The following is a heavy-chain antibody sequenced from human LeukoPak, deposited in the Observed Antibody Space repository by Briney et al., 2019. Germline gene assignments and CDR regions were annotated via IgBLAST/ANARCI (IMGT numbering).Heavy chain of an antibody. CDR3: AVMYYYDSQGV. CDR1: GGTFSSYA. V-gene: IGHV1-69*13. Sequence: ASVKVSCKASGGTFSSYAISWVRQAPGQGLEWMGGIIPIFGTANYAQKFQGRVTITADESTSTAYMELSSLRSDDTAVYYCAVMYYYDSQGVWGQGTTVTVSS. J-gene: IGHJ6*02. CDR2: IIPIFGTA. D-gene: IGHD3-22*01.